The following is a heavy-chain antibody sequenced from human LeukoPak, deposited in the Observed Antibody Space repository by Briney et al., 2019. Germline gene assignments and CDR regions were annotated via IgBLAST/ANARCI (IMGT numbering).Heavy chain of an antibody. V-gene: IGHV1-46*01. CDR3: GRSRWEPYYFDY. CDR1: GYTFTSYY. CDR2: INPSGGST. J-gene: IGHJ4*02. D-gene: IGHD1-26*01. Sequence: ASVKVSCKASGYTFTSYYMHWVRQAPGQGREWMGIINPSGGSTSYAQKFQSRVTMTRDTSTSTVYMELSSLRSEDTAVYYCGRSRWEPYYFDYWGQGTLVTVSS.